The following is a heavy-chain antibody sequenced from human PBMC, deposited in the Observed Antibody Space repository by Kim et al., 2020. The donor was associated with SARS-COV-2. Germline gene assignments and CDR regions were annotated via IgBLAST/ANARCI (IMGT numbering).Heavy chain of an antibody. CDR3: ARCSTTPLNWFDP. V-gene: IGHV4-39*07. D-gene: IGHD4-17*01. J-gene: IGHJ5*02. Sequence: PSLKRRVTISVDTSKNQLSLKLSSVTAADTAVYYCARCSTTPLNWFDPWGQGTLVTVSS.